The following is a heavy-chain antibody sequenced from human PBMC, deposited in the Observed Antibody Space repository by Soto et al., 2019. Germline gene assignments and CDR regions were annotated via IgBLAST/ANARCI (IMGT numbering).Heavy chain of an antibody. CDR1: GYSFTSYW. D-gene: IGHD2-2*02. J-gene: IGHJ6*02. CDR2: IDPSDSYT. Sequence: PGESLKISCKGSGYSFTSYWISWVRQMPGKGLEWMGRIDPSDSYTNYNPSFQGHVTISADKSISTAYLQWSSLKASDTAMYYCARHGGRYCSSTSCYIGMDVWGQGTTVTVSS. CDR3: ARHGGRYCSSTSCYIGMDV. V-gene: IGHV5-10-1*01.